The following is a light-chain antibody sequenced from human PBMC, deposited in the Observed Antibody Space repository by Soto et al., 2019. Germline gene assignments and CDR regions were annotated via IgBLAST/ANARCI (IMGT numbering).Light chain of an antibody. CDR3: QQRSTWRT. Sequence: EIVLTQSPATLSLSPGERATLSCRASQSVSSYLVWYQQKPGQAPRLLIYDASKRATGIPARFTGSGFGTDYTLTISSLEPEDFSVYYCQQRSTWRTFGQGTKVEI. J-gene: IGKJ1*01. CDR1: QSVSSY. V-gene: IGKV3-11*01. CDR2: DAS.